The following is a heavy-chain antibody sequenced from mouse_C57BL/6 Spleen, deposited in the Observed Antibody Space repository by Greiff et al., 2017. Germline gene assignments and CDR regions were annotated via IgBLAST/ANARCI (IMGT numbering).Heavy chain of an antibody. Sequence: QVQLQQPGAELVKPGASVKLSCKASGYTFTSYWMQWVKQRPGQGLEWIGEIDPSDSYTNYTQKFKGKATLTVDTSSSTAYMQCSSLTPEASAFYYCARGLDYGSSTRAAMDYWGQGTSVTVSS. J-gene: IGHJ4*01. CDR3: ARGLDYGSSTRAAMDY. CDR1: GYTFTSYW. CDR2: IDPSDSYT. V-gene: IGHV1-50*01. D-gene: IGHD1-1*01.